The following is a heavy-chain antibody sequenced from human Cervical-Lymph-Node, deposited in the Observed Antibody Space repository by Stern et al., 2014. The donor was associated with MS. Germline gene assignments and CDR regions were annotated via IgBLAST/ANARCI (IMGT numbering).Heavy chain of an antibody. D-gene: IGHD6-13*01. CDR1: GFTFSSYS. V-gene: IGHV3-21*01. Sequence: VQLVQSGGGLVKPGGSLRLSCAASGFTFSSYSMNWVRQAPGKGLEWVSSISSSSSYIYYADSVKGRFTISRDNAKNSLYLQMNSLRAEDTAVYYCARDPNIESRYSSSWYYWFDPWGQGTLVTVSS. CDR2: ISSSSSYI. CDR3: ARDPNIESRYSSSWYYWFDP. J-gene: IGHJ5*02.